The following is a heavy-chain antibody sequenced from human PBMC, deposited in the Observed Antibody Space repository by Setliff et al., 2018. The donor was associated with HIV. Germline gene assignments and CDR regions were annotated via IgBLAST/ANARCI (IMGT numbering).Heavy chain of an antibody. CDR3: AREIQNCGANHWYCYMDV. CDR1: GFPFSAYS. D-gene: IGHD4-17*01. CDR2: IYMGNSNI. V-gene: IGHV3-48*01. Sequence: TGGSLRLSCVGSGFPFSAYSLSWVRMAPGKGLEWIAYIYMGNSNIYIGDSVKGRFTISRDNAKNSMYLQMNSLRAEDTAVYYCAREIQNCGANHWYCYMDVWGKGTTVTVSS. J-gene: IGHJ6*03.